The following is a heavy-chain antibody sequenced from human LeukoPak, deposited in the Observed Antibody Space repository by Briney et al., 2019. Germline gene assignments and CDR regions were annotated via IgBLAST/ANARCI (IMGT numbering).Heavy chain of an antibody. V-gene: IGHV4-59*01. CDR3: ARVYYSSSYDYWYFDL. D-gene: IGHD6-13*01. Sequence: SETLSLTCTVSGGSIRSYYWSWIRQPPGKGLEWIGYIYYSGSTNYNPSLKSRVTISVDTSKNQFSLKLTSVTAADTAVYYCARVYYSSSYDYWYFDLWGRGTLVTVSS. CDR1: GGSIRSYY. J-gene: IGHJ2*01. CDR2: IYYSGST.